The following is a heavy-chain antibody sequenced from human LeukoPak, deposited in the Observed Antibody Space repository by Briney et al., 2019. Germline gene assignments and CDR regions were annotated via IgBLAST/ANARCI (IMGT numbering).Heavy chain of an antibody. Sequence: GASVKVSCKASGYSFTSYYLHWVRQAPGEGLEWMGIINPSGGSTSYAQKFQGRVTMTRDTSTSTVYMKLSSLRSDDTAVYYCARRGRGLGFDYWGQGTLVTVSS. V-gene: IGHV1-46*01. CDR3: ARRGRGLGFDY. CDR2: INPSGGST. J-gene: IGHJ4*02. CDR1: GYSFTSYY. D-gene: IGHD4-17*01.